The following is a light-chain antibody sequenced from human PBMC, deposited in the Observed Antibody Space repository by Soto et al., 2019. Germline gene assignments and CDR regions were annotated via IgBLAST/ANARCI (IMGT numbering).Light chain of an antibody. CDR1: QSVGNF. CDR2: AAS. CDR3: QQSFTTWT. Sequence: DIQITQSPSSLSASVGDRVTITCRASQSVGNFLNWYQQEPGLPPKYLIYAASNLQSGVPSRFSGSGSGTDFTLTISNLQPEDFATYYCQQSFTTWTFGQGTKVDIK. J-gene: IGKJ1*01. V-gene: IGKV1-39*01.